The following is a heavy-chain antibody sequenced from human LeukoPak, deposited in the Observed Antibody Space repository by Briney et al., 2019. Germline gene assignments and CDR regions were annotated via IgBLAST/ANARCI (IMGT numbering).Heavy chain of an antibody. Sequence: GGSLRLSCAASGFTFSSYAMSWVRQAPGKGLEWVSVISGSGGSTYYADSVKGRFTVSRDNSKNTLYLQMNSLRAEDTAVYYCAKDRNVVVVAALYFDYWGQGTLVTVSS. CDR1: GFTFSSYA. D-gene: IGHD2-15*01. V-gene: IGHV3-23*01. CDR3: AKDRNVVVVAALYFDY. CDR2: ISGSGGST. J-gene: IGHJ4*02.